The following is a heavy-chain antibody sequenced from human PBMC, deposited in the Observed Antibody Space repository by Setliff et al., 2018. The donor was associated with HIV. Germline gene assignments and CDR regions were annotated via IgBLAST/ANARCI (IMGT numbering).Heavy chain of an antibody. V-gene: IGHV4-39*07. CDR2: IYYSGST. CDR3: AGGPGYCSGGTCYPGGWFDP. Sequence: LSLTCTVSGGSISSSSYYWGWIRQPPGKGLEWIGSIYYSGSTYYNPSLKSRVTISVDMSKNQFSLKLSSVTAADTAVYYCAGGPGYCSGGTCYPGGWFDPWGQGTLGTVPQ. D-gene: IGHD2-15*01. CDR1: GGSISSSSYY. J-gene: IGHJ5*02.